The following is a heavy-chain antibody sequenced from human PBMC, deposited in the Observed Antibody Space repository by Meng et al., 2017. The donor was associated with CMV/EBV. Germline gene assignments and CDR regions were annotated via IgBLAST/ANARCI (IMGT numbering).Heavy chain of an antibody. V-gene: IGHV3-30*03. Sequence: VHLVGAWGGVVQPGRPLGLSCAVLGLMFRDDGLHWVRQAPGKAPEWVAFILKDGSDKFYRDSVKGRFTISRDPGKNTLYLQMDSLRPEDTAIYYCVRDGDSSNWPLDYWGQGTLVTVSS. CDR1: GLMFRDDG. CDR2: ILKDGSDK. CDR3: VRDGDSSNWPLDY. D-gene: IGHD6-13*01. J-gene: IGHJ4*02.